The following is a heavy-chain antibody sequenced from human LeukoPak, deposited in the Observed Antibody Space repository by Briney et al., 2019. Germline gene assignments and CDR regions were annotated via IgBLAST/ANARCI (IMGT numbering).Heavy chain of an antibody. Sequence: PSETLSLTCTVSGGSISTYYWNWVRQPPGKGLEWIAYIYYSGSTNYNPSLKSRVTMSVDTSSDQYSLKLSSVTAADTAVYYCARCRSAYDSIAAFDIWGQGTMVTVSS. J-gene: IGHJ3*02. CDR2: IYYSGST. CDR1: GGSISTYY. V-gene: IGHV4-59*01. D-gene: IGHD3-22*01. CDR3: ARCRSAYDSIAAFDI.